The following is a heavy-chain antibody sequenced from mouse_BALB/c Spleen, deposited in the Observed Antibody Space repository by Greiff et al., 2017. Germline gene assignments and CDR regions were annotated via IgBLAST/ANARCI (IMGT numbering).Heavy chain of an antibody. V-gene: IGHV5-4*02. CDR2: ISDGGSYT. CDR1: GFTFSDYY. Sequence: EVQRVESGGGLVKPGGSLKLSCAASGFTFSDYYMYWVRQTPEKRLEWVPTISDGGSYTYYPDSVKGRFTISRDNAKNNLYLQMSSLKSEDTATYYCARDNYRYGAWFAYWGQGTLVTVSA. CDR3: ARDNYRYGAWFAY. D-gene: IGHD2-14*01. J-gene: IGHJ3*01.